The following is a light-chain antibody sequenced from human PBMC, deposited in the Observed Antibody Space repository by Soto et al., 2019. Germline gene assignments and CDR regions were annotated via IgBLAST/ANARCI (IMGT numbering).Light chain of an antibody. J-gene: IGLJ1*01. CDR2: EVS. CDR3: SSYTSSGTRV. Sequence: QSVLTQPASVSGSPGQSITISCTGTTSDVGGYNFVSWYQLHPGKAPKLMIFEVSNRPSGVSNRFSGSKSGNTASLTISGLQSEDEADYYCSSYTSSGTRVFGTGTKGTVL. CDR1: TSDVGGYNF. V-gene: IGLV2-14*01.